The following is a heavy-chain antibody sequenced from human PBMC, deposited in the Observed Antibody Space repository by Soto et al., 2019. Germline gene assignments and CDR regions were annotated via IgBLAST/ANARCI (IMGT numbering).Heavy chain of an antibody. D-gene: IGHD3-10*01. Sequence: EVLLLDYGGGLVQPGGSLRLSCAASGFTFSSYAMSWVRQAPGKGLEWVSGIGGSGGSRYYVDSVKGRFTISRDNSKNMLYLQMNSLRAEDTAVYYCARDLEAYYYASGKWGQGTLGTVSS. CDR3: ARDLEAYYYASGK. V-gene: IGHV3-23*01. J-gene: IGHJ4*02. CDR2: IGGSGGSR. CDR1: GFTFSSYA.